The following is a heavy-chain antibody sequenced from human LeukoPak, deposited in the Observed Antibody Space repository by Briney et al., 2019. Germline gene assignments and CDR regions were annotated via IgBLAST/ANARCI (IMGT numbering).Heavy chain of an antibody. Sequence: ASVKVSCKASGYTFTSYDINWVRQATGQGLEWMGWMNPNSGNTGYAQKFQGRVTMTRNASISTAYMELSSLRSEDTAVYYCARGKRTYYYDSSGYPPDYWGQGTLVTVSS. J-gene: IGHJ4*02. D-gene: IGHD3-22*01. V-gene: IGHV1-8*01. CDR3: ARGKRTYYYDSSGYPPDY. CDR2: MNPNSGNT. CDR1: GYTFTSYD.